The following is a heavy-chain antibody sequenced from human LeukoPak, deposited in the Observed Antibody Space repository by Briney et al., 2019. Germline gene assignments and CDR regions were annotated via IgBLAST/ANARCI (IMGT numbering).Heavy chain of an antibody. V-gene: IGHV3-73*01. CDR1: GFTFSGSA. Sequence: GGSLKLSCAASGFTFSGSAMHWVRQASGKGLEWVGRIRSKANSYATAYAASVKGRFTISRDDSKNTAYLQMNSPKTEDTAVYYCTSNYDFWSGYYSFDYWGQGTLVTASS. J-gene: IGHJ4*02. D-gene: IGHD3-3*01. CDR2: IRSKANSYAT. CDR3: TSNYDFWSGYYSFDY.